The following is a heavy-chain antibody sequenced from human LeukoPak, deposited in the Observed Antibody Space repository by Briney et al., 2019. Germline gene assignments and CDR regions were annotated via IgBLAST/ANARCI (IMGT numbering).Heavy chain of an antibody. V-gene: IGHV4-30-4*01. CDR2: MHYRGNT. Sequence: PSETLSLTFTVSGDSINSGDFYWTWIRQPLGKGLECIGCMHYRGNTHYNSFLKSRLIISVDTSKNQFSLRLTSVTAADTAVYYCARGDYYYGSGSYYSPTFDYWGQGTLVTVSS. CDR3: ARGDYYYGSGSYYSPTFDY. D-gene: IGHD3-10*01. CDR1: GDSINSGDFY. J-gene: IGHJ4*02.